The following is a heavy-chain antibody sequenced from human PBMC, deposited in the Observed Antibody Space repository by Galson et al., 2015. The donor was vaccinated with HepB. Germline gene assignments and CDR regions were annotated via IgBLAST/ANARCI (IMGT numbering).Heavy chain of an antibody. CDR3: ARGKRARTSADYYYYMDV. CDR2: MNPNSGNT. V-gene: IGHV1-8*01. CDR1: GYTFTSYD. J-gene: IGHJ6*03. Sequence: SVKVSCKASGYTFTSYDINWVRQATGQGLEWMGWMNPNSGNTGYAQKFQGRVTMTRNTSISTAYMELSSLRSEDTAVYYCARGKRARTSADYYYYMDVWGKGTTVTVSS. D-gene: IGHD6-6*01.